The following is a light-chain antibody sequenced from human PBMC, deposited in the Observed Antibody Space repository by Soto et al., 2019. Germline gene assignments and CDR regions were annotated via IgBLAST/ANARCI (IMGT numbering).Light chain of an antibody. CDR2: VVS. Sequence: QSALAQPTSVSGSPGQSIAISCTGTSSDVGGYNYVSWHQQHPGKAPKVLISVVSNRPSGGSNRFSGSKSGNTASLTISGLQAEDEADYYCSSYRSGGTFVFGSGTKLTVL. V-gene: IGLV2-14*01. J-gene: IGLJ1*01. CDR1: SSDVGGYNY. CDR3: SSYRSGGTFV.